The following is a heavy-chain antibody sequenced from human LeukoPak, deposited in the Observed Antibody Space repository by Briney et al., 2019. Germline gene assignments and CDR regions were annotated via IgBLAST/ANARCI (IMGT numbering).Heavy chain of an antibody. D-gene: IGHD1-1*01. CDR2: IRGSGGGT. Sequence: GGSLRLSCAASGFTFSSIAMSWVRQAPDKGLEWVSTIRGSGGGTYYADSVKGRFTISRDDSKNTLYLQMNSLRADDTAVYYCAKDLRRYRNNFFDYWGQGNLVTVSS. CDR3: AKDLRRYRNNFFDY. CDR1: GFTFSSIA. J-gene: IGHJ4*02. V-gene: IGHV3-23*01.